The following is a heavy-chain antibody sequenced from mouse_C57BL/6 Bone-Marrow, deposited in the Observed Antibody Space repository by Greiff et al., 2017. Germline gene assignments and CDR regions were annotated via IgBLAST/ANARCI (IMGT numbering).Heavy chain of an antibody. CDR3: TVYYGNYVNAMDY. D-gene: IGHD2-1*01. CDR1: GFTFSNYW. Sequence: EVQLQQSGGGLVQPGGSMKLSCVASGFTFSNYWMNWVRQSPEKGLEWVAQIRLKSDNYATHYAESVKGRFTISRDDSKCSVYLQMNNLRAEDTGIYYCTVYYGNYVNAMDYWGQGTSVTVSS. V-gene: IGHV6-3*01. J-gene: IGHJ4*01. CDR2: IRLKSDNYAT.